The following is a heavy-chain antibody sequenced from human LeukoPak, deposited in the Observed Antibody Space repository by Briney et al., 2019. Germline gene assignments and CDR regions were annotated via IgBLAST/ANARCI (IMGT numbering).Heavy chain of an antibody. CDR1: GFTVNSNY. V-gene: IGHV3-53*01. J-gene: IGHJ4*02. CDR2: LYNTGNT. D-gene: IGHD6-13*01. Sequence: GGSLRLSCAASGFTVNSNYLSWVRQAPGKGLEWVSTLYNTGNTYYANSVKGRFSISRDNSKNTLFLQMNSLRAEDTAVYYCARLSPAAGRLYFVDWGPGTLVTVSS. CDR3: ARLSPAAGRLYFVD.